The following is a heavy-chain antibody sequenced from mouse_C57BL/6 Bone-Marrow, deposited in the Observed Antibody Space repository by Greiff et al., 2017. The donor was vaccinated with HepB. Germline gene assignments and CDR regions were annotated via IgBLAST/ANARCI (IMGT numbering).Heavy chain of an antibody. J-gene: IGHJ3*01. D-gene: IGHD1-1*01. CDR1: GYTFPSYW. CDR3: ARSSGYYCGSSWFAY. CDR2: INPSDSYT. Sequence: QVQLQQPGAELVGPGTSVKLSCKASGYTFPSYWLHWVKQRPGQGLEWIGVINPSDSYTNYNTQFKGKATVTVDTSSSTAYMQLSSLPTEDSAVFYCARSSGYYCGSSWFAYGGRGTLVTVSA. V-gene: IGHV1-59*01.